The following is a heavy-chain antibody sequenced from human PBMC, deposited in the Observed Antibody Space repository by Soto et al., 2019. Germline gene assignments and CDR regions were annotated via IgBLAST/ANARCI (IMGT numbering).Heavy chain of an antibody. D-gene: IGHD6-19*01. CDR1: GYTFTSYA. CDR3: ARGSTGWPYYFDY. V-gene: IGHV1-3*01. J-gene: IGHJ4*02. Sequence: ASVKVSCKASGYTFTSYAMHWVRQAPGQRLEWMGWINAGNGNTKYSQNFQYRVTITRDTSASTAYMELSSLRSEDTALYYCARGSTGWPYYFDYWGQGTLVTVSS. CDR2: INAGNGNT.